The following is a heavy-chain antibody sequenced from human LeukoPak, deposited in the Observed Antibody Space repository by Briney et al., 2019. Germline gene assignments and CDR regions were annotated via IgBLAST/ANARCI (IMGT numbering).Heavy chain of an antibody. CDR2: IYYSGST. Sequence: PSETLSHTCTVSGGSISSYYWSWIRQPPGKGLEWIGYIYYSGSTNYNPSLKSRVTISVDTSKNQFSLKLSSVTAADTAVYYCARGGYSGYAQDYWGQGTLVTVSS. J-gene: IGHJ4*02. D-gene: IGHD5-12*01. V-gene: IGHV4-59*01. CDR1: GGSISSYY. CDR3: ARGGYSGYAQDY.